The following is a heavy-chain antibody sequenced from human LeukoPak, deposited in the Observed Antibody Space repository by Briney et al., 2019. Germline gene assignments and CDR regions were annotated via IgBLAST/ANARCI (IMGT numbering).Heavy chain of an antibody. Sequence: GSLRLSCAASGFTFTSQGMAWVRQAPAKGLEWIGEINQSGSTNHNPSLKSRVTISVDTSKNQFSLKVSSVTAADTAVYYCARGYGSGFAYWGQGTLVTVSS. CDR3: ARGYGSGFAY. V-gene: IGHV4-34*01. CDR2: INQSGST. J-gene: IGHJ4*02. D-gene: IGHD3-10*01. CDR1: GFTFTSQG.